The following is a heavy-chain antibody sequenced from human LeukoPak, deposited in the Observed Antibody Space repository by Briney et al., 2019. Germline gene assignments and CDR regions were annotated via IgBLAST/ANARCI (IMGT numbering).Heavy chain of an antibody. CDR2: IHYSGST. D-gene: IGHD3-10*01. Sequence: SETLSLTCTVSGGSLSPYYWSWIRQPPGKGLEWIGYIHYSGSTKYNPSLKSRVTISVDTSKNQFSLKLSSMTAADTAVYYCARVLHSGRSDYWGQGSLVTVSS. CDR1: GGSLSPYY. J-gene: IGHJ4*02. CDR3: ARVLHSGRSDY. V-gene: IGHV4-59*01.